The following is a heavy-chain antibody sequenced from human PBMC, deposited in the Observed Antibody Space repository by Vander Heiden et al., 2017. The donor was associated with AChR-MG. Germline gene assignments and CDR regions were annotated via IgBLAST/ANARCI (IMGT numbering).Heavy chain of an antibody. CDR2: IIPIFGTA. J-gene: IGHJ5*02. D-gene: IGHD3-3*01. V-gene: IGHV1-69*01. Sequence: QVQLVQSGAEVKKPGSSVKVSCKASGGTFSSYAISWVRQAPGQGLEWMGGIIPIFGTANYAQKFQGRVTITADESTSTAYMELSSLRSEDTAVYYCASGAIEDFGVVIIPKNWFDPWGQGTLVTVSS. CDR3: ASGAIEDFGVVIIPKNWFDP. CDR1: GGTFSSYA.